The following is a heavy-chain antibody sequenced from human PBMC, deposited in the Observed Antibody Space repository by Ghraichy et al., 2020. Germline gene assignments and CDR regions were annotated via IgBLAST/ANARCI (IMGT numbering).Heavy chain of an antibody. J-gene: IGHJ3*02. Sequence: GESLNISCAASGFTFSSYAMSWVRQAPGKGLEWVSAISGSGGSTYYADSVKGRFTISRDNSKNTLYLQMNSLRAEDTAVYYCVVSLDYGDYVGAFDIWGQGTMVTVSS. CDR3: VVSLDYGDYVGAFDI. D-gene: IGHD4-17*01. CDR1: GFTFSSYA. V-gene: IGHV3-23*01. CDR2: ISGSGGST.